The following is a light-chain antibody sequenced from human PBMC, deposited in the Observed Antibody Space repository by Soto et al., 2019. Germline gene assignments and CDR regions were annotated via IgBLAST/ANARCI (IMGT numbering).Light chain of an antibody. CDR3: SSYGGSSTFVV. CDR2: EGT. V-gene: IGLV2-23*03. CDR1: SSDVGSYNL. Sequence: QSALTQPASVSGSPGQSITISCTGTSSDVGSYNLVSWYQQLPGKAPKLIIYEGTKRPSGVSNHFSGSKSGNTASLTISGLQAEDEGDYYCSSYGGSSTFVVFGGGTKLTVL. J-gene: IGLJ2*01.